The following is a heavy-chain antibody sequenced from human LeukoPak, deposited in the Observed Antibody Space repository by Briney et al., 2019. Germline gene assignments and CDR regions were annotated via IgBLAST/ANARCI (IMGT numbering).Heavy chain of an antibody. D-gene: IGHD3-10*01. CDR1: GFTFSSYE. Sequence: GGSLRLSCAASGFTFSSYEMNWVRQAPGKGLEWVSYISSSGSTIYYADSVKGRFTISRDNAKNSLYLQMSSLRAEDTAVYYCARDPLRTYYYGSGSYYFDYWGQGTLVTVSS. CDR3: ARDPLRTYYYGSGSYYFDY. V-gene: IGHV3-48*03. CDR2: ISSSGSTI. J-gene: IGHJ4*02.